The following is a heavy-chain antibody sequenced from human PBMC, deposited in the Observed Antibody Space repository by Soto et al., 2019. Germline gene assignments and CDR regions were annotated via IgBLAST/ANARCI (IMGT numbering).Heavy chain of an antibody. V-gene: IGHV4-31*02. Sequence: QVQLQEAGPGLGKPSQTLSLTCSASGASTVSHYHWTWIRQPPGKGLEWMGYIFNSGTTFYNTSLTSRLSISMDTSGTTVSLELRSVTAADTAVSDCAVALGPTTGLDYWGQGTLGTVSS. CDR2: IFNSGTT. CDR1: GASTVSHYH. CDR3: AVALGPTTGLDY. D-gene: IGHD5-12*01. J-gene: IGHJ4*02.